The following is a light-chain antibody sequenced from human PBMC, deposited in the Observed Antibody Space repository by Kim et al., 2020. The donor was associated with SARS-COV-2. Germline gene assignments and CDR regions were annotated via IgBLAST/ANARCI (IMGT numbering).Light chain of an antibody. CDR1: QSVSSNF. J-gene: IGKJ1*01. Sequence: ENVLTQSPGTLPLSPGERATLSCRASQSVSSNFLAWYQQKAGQAPRLLIYSASSRACGIPDRFSGSGSGTDFTLTISTLEPEDFAVYYCQQYATSPETFGQGTKVDIK. CDR3: QQYATSPET. V-gene: IGKV3-20*01. CDR2: SAS.